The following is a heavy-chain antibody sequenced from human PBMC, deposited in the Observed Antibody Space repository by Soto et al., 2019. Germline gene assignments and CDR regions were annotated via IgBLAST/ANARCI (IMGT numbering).Heavy chain of an antibody. Sequence: PGGSLRLSCAASGFTFGSYAMSWVRQAPGKGLEWVSAISGSGGSTYYADSVKGRFTISRDNSKNTLYLQMNSLRAEDTAVYYCAKMISGSYYLFDYWGQGTLVTVSS. CDR3: AKMISGSYYLFDY. CDR1: GFTFGSYA. J-gene: IGHJ4*02. D-gene: IGHD1-26*01. V-gene: IGHV3-23*01. CDR2: ISGSGGST.